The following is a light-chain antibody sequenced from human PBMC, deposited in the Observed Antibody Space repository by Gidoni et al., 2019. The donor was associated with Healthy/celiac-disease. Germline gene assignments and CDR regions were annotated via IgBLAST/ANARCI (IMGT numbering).Light chain of an antibody. J-gene: IGKJ4*01. CDR2: AAS. CDR3: QQYYSYPPT. CDR1: PGSSSY. Sequence: AIRMTQSPSSFPASTGDRVTTTCRASPGSSSYLAWYQQKPGKAPQLLIYAASTLQSGVPSRFSGSGSGTDFTLTISCLQSEDFATYYCQQYYSYPPTFGGGTKVEIK. V-gene: IGKV1-8*01.